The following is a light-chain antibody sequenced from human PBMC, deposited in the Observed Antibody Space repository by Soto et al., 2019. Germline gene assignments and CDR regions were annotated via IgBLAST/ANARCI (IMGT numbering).Light chain of an antibody. CDR2: DVT. CDR3: CSYAGTYTYV. V-gene: IGLV2-11*01. Sequence: SVLTQPRSLSGSPGQSVTISCTGTGSDVGGYNYVSWYQEHPGKAPKLMIYDVTKRPSGVPDRFSGSKSGNTASLTISGLQAEDEADYYCCSYAGTYTYVFGTGTKVTVL. J-gene: IGLJ1*01. CDR1: GSDVGGYNY.